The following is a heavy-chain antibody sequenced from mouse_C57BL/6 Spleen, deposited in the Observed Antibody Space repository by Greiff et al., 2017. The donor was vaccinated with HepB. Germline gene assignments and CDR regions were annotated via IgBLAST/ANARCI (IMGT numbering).Heavy chain of an antibody. J-gene: IGHJ4*01. CDR3: ARYSNYYYYAMDY. CDR2: IWSDGST. Sequence: VQRVESGPGLVAPSQSLSITCTVSGFSLTSYGVHWVRQPPGKGLEWLVVIWSDGSTTYNSALKSRLSISKDNSKSQVFLKMNSLQTDDTAMYYCARYSNYYYYAMDYWGQGTSVTVSS. CDR1: GFSLTSYG. V-gene: IGHV2-6*03. D-gene: IGHD2-5*01.